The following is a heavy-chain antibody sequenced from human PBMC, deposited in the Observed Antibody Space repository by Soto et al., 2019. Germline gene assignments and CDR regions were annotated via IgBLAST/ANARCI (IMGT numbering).Heavy chain of an antibody. Sequence: PGGSLRLSCAASGFTFSSYWMHWVRQAPGKGLVWVSRINSDGSSTSYADSVKGRFTISRDNAKNTLYLQMNSLRAEDTAVYYCARVGEDSSGYYYFDYWGQGTLVTVSS. CDR3: ARVGEDSSGYYYFDY. CDR2: INSDGSST. J-gene: IGHJ4*02. CDR1: GFTFSSYW. D-gene: IGHD3-22*01. V-gene: IGHV3-74*01.